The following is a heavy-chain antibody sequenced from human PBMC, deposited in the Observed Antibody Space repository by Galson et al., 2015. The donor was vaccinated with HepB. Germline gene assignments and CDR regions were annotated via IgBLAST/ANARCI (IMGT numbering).Heavy chain of an antibody. CDR2: ISGSGGST. CDR3: AKKGAWSPNRDEYFQH. J-gene: IGHJ1*01. Sequence: WVRQAPGKGLAWVSAISGSGGSTYYADSVKGRFTISRDNSKNTLYLQMNSLRAEDTAVYYCAKKGAWSPNRDEYFQHWGQGTLVTVSS. D-gene: IGHD1-14*01. V-gene: IGHV3-23*01.